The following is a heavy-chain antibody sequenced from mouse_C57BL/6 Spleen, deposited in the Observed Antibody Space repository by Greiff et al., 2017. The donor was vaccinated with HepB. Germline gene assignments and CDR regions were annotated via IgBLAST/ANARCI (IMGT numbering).Heavy chain of an antibody. CDR3: AREKDYLFAY. CDR2: IYPRSGNT. D-gene: IGHD2-4*01. CDR1: GYTFTSYG. Sequence: QVQLQQSGAELARPGASVKLSCKASGYTFTSYGISWVKQRTGQGLEWIGEIYPRSGNTYYNEKFKGKATLTADKSSSTAYMELRSLTSEDAAVYFCAREKDYLFAYWGQGTLVTVSA. J-gene: IGHJ3*01. V-gene: IGHV1-81*01.